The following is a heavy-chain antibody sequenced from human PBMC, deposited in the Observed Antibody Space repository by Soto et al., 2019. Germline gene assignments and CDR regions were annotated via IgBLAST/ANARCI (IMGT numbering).Heavy chain of an antibody. CDR1: GFTFSNYG. CDR2: ISYDGRNK. CDR3: ATTAFCFRDGTSGFNLGY. D-gene: IGHD3-3*01. V-gene: IGHV3-30*03. Sequence: QVQLVESGGGVVQPGRSLRLSCAASGFTFSNYGMYWVRQAPGKGLEWVTLISYDGRNKYYADSVKARFAVSRGISKSTLDLETNSLRAEDPTIFYCATTAFCFRDGTSGFNLGYWGQGTLVTVSS. J-gene: IGHJ4*02.